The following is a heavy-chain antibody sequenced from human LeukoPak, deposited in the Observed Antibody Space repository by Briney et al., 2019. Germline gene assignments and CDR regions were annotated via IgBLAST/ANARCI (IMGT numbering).Heavy chain of an antibody. CDR3: ARGARKATTTGGLEY. V-gene: IGHV1-2*04. D-gene: IGHD5-24*01. CDR2: INPNSGGT. Sequence: ASVKVSCKASGYTFTGYYMHWVRQAPGQGLEWMGWINPNSGGTNYAQKFQGWVTMTRDTSISTAYMELSRLRSDDTAVYYCARGARKATTTGGLEYWGQGTLVNV. J-gene: IGHJ4*02. CDR1: GYTFTGYY.